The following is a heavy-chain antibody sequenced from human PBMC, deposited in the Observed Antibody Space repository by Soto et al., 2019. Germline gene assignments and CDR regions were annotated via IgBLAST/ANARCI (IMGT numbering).Heavy chain of an antibody. J-gene: IGHJ5*02. CDR1: GDSFSSGDYY. D-gene: IGHD4-4*01. CDR2: IYYSGST. Sequence: SETLSLTCTVSGDSFSSGDYYWSWIRQPPGKGLEWIGYIYYSGSTYYNPSLKSRVTISVDTSKNQFSLRLSSVTASETAVYYCARHSYYSNPLRFDPWGQGTLVTVSS. CDR3: ARHSYYSNPLRFDP. V-gene: IGHV4-30-4*01.